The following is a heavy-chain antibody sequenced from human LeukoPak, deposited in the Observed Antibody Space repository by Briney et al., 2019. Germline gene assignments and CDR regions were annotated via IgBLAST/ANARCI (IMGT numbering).Heavy chain of an antibody. V-gene: IGHV4-4*07. CDR1: GGSIGTYY. D-gene: IGHD6-19*01. CDR3: ARAVAGFYFDY. Sequence: TSETLSLTCTVSGGSIGTYYWSWIRQPAGKGPEWIGRMYTSGSTNYNPSLKSRVTMSVDTSKNQFSLKLSSVTAADTAVYYCARAVAGFYFDYWGQGTLVTVSS. CDR2: MYTSGST. J-gene: IGHJ4*02.